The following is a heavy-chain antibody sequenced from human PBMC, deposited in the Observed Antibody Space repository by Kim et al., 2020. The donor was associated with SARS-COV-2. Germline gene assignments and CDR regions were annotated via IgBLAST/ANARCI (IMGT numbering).Heavy chain of an antibody. CDR1: GGSISSYY. D-gene: IGHD2-2*02. CDR3: ARERERIVVPAAIKGPDWFDP. CDR2: IYTSGST. J-gene: IGHJ5*02. Sequence: SETLSLTCTVSGGSISSYYWSWIRQPAGKGLEWIGRIYTSGSTNYNPSLKSRVTMSVDTSKNQFSLKLSSVTAADTAVYYCARERERIVVPAAIKGPDWFDPWGQGTLVTVSS. V-gene: IGHV4-4*07.